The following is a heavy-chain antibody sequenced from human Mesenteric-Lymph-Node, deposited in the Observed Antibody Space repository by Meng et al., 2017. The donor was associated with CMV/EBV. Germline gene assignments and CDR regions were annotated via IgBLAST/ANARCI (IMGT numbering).Heavy chain of an antibody. D-gene: IGHD2-2*01. Sequence: YGWSFSGYYWSWIRQPPGKGLEWIGEINHSGSTNYNPSLKSRVTISVDTSKNQFSLKLSSVTAADTAVYYCARAGCSSTSCYAGDYWGQGTLVTVSS. J-gene: IGHJ4*02. V-gene: IGHV4-34*01. CDR3: ARAGCSSTSCYAGDY. CDR2: INHSGST. CDR1: GWSFSGYY.